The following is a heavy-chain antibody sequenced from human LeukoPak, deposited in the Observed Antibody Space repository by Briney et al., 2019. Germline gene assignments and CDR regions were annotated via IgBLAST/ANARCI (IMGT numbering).Heavy chain of an antibody. CDR1: GGSISS. V-gene: IGHV4-61*08. D-gene: IGHD2-15*01. CDR3: ARGVVAAPQTFDY. CDR2: IYFSCST. Sequence: SETLSLTCTVSGGSISSFYWSWFYWSWIRQPPGKGLEWIGYIYFSCSTNYNPSLKSRVTISVDTSKNRFSLKLSSVTAADTAVYYCARGVVAAPQTFDYWGQGTLVTVSS. J-gene: IGHJ4*02.